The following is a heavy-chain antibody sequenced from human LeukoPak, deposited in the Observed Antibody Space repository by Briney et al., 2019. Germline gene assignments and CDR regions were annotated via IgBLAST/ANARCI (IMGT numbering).Heavy chain of an antibody. D-gene: IGHD2-15*01. CDR1: GFTFSSSA. CDR3: AKQLGYCSDGSCYFPY. J-gene: IGHJ4*02. V-gene: IGHV3-23*01. CDR2: ISNNGGYT. Sequence: GGSPRLSCAASGFTFSSSAMSWVRQAPGKGLEWVSAISNNGGYTYYADSVQGRFTISRDNSKSTLCLQMNSLRAEDTAVYYCAKQLGYCSDGSCYFPYWGQGTLVTVSS.